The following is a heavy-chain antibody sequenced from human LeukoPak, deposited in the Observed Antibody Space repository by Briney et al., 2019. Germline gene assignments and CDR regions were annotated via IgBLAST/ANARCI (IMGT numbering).Heavy chain of an antibody. CDR2: INPNSGGT. J-gene: IGHJ3*02. CDR1: GYTFTGYY. CDR3: ARVLYGGNMAEDAFDI. D-gene: IGHD4-23*01. Sequence: GASVKVSCKASGYTFTGYYMHWVRQAPGQGLEWMGWINPNSGGTNYAQKFQGRVTMTRDTSISTAYMELSRLRSDDTAVYYCARVLYGGNMAEDAFDIWGQGTMVTVSS. V-gene: IGHV1-2*02.